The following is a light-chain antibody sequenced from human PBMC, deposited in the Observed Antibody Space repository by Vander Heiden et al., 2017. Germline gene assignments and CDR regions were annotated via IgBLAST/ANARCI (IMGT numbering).Light chain of an antibody. CDR2: GAS. CDR1: QRVSSSY. V-gene: IGKV3-20*01. Sequence: EILWTQPPGPLSLSPGERATPSCRARQRVSSSYLAWYQQKPGQAPRLLIYGASSRATGIPDRFSGSGSGTDFTLTISRLEPEDFAVYYCQQYGREPKWTFGQGTKVEIK. J-gene: IGKJ1*01. CDR3: QQYGREPKWT.